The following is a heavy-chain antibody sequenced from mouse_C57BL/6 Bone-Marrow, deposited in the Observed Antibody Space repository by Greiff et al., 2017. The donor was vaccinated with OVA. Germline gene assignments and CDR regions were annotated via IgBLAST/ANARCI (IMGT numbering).Heavy chain of an antibody. CDR1: GFTFTNYY. J-gene: IGHJ2*01. V-gene: IGHV7-3*01. CDR2: LRNKPNGSTT. CDR3: ARYKGRVAVDYFDY. D-gene: IGHD1-1*01. Sequence: EVKLVESGGGLVQPGDSLSLSCAASGFTFTNYYMSWVRQPPGKALEWLAFLRNKPNGSTTEYSASVKGRFTISRDNSQSILYLQMNALRAEDSATYYCARYKGRVAVDYFDYWGQGTARTVSS.